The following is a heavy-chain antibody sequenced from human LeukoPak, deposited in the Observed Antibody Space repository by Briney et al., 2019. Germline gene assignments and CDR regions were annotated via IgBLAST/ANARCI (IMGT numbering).Heavy chain of an antibody. CDR3: ARRTYFDL. CDR1: GGSISNYY. CDR2: IYYSGST. V-gene: IGHV4-59*08. J-gene: IGHJ2*01. Sequence: PSETLSLTCTVSGGSISNYYWSWVRQPPGKGPEWIGYIYYSGSTTYNPSLKSRVTISVDMSKNQFSLKLNAVTAADTAVYYCARRTYFDLWGRGTLVTVSS.